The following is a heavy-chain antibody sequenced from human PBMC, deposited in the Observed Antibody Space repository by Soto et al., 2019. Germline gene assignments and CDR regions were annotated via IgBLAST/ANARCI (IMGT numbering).Heavy chain of an antibody. J-gene: IGHJ4*02. CDR2: IWYDGSNK. Sequence: GVSLRLSCAASGFTFSSYGMHCVRQAPGKGLEWVAVIWYDGSNKYYADSVKGRFTISRDNSKNTLYLQMNSLRAEDTAVCYCARDPLVDTDMVFEYWGQGTLVTVSS. V-gene: IGHV3-33*01. CDR3: ARDPLVDTDMVFEY. CDR1: GFTFSSYG. D-gene: IGHD5-18*01.